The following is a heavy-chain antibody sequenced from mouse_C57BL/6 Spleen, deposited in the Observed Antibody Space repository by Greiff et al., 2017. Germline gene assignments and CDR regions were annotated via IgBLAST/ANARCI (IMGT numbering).Heavy chain of an antibody. CDR3: AREGSNYYGSFQAWFAY. J-gene: IGHJ3*01. V-gene: IGHV5-17*01. D-gene: IGHD1-1*01. CDR2: ISSGSSTI. Sequence: EVHLVESGGGLVKPGGSLKLSCAASGFTFSDYGMHWVRQAPEKGLEWVAYISSGSSTIYYADTVKGRFTISRDNAKNTLFLQMTSLRSEDTAMYYCAREGSNYYGSFQAWFAYWGQGTLVTVSA. CDR1: GFTFSDYG.